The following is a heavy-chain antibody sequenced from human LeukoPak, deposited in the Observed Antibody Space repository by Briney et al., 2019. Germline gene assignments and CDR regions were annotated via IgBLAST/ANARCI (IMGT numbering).Heavy chain of an antibody. CDR1: GFTVSSNY. CDR2: IYSGGST. J-gene: IGHJ3*02. CDR3: ARGGEDDAFDI. D-gene: IGHD2-21*01. Sequence: GGSLRLSCAASGFTVSSNYMSWVRQAPGKGLEWVSVIYSGGSTYYADSVKGRFTISRANSKNTLYLQVNSRRAEDTAVYYCARGGEDDAFDIWGQGTMVTVSS. V-gene: IGHV3-53*01.